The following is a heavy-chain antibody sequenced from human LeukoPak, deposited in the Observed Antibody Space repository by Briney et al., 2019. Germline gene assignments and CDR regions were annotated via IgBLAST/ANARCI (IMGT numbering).Heavy chain of an antibody. CDR2: IKQDGREK. J-gene: IGHJ4*02. CDR3: ARAYFYYDSSGHYGDY. CDR1: GFPFSTYW. Sequence: GGSLRLSCAASGFPFSTYWMSWVRQAPGKGLQWVANIKQDGREKYYVDSVKGRFTISRDNAKNSLYLQMNSLRAEDTAVYYCARAYFYYDSSGHYGDYWGQGTLVTVSS. D-gene: IGHD3-22*01. V-gene: IGHV3-7*01.